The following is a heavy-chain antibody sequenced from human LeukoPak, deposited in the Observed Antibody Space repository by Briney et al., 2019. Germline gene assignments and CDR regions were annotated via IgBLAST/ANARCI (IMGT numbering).Heavy chain of an antibody. CDR1: GGTFSSYA. CDR3: ARVDIVVVTATLGSYYYYGMDV. D-gene: IGHD2-2*03. J-gene: IGHJ6*01. CDR2: INAYNGNT. Sequence: ASVKVSCKASGGTFSSYAISWVRQATGQGLEWMGWINAYNGNTNYAQKLRGRVTMTTDTSTSTAYMELKSLRSADTAVYYCARVDIVVVTATLGSYYYYGMDVWRQGTTVTVS. V-gene: IGHV1-18*01.